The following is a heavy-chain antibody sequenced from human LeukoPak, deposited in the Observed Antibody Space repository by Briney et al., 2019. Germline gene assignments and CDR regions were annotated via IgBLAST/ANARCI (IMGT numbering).Heavy chain of an antibody. J-gene: IGHJ3*02. D-gene: IGHD2-21*02. Sequence: YAKSWVRQAPGKGLEWVSAISGSGGSTYYADSVKGRFTIYRDNSKNTLYLQINSLRAEDTAVYYCAKENSCGGDCYSRRPDAFDIWGQGTMVTVSS. CDR2: ISGSGGST. CDR3: AKENSCGGDCYSRRPDAFDI. V-gene: IGHV3-23*01. CDR1: YA.